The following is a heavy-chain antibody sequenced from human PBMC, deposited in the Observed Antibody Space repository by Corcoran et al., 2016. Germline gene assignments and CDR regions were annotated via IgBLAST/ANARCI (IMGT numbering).Heavy chain of an antibody. CDR2: IYYSGST. CDR3: ARDSITIFGVVGGYYYDGIDV. CDR1: GGSISSSSYD. D-gene: IGHD3-3*01. J-gene: IGHJ6*02. V-gene: IGHV4-39*07. Sequence: QLQLQESGPGMVKPSETLSLTCTVSGGSISSSSYDWGWIRQPPGKGLEWIGSIYYSGSTYYNPSLKSRVTISVDTSKNQFSLKLSSVTAADTAVYYCARDSITIFGVVGGYYYDGIDVWGQGTTVTVSS.